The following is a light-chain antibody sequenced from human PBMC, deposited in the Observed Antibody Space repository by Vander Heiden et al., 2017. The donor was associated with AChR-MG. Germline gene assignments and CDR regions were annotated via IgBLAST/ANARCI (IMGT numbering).Light chain of an antibody. V-gene: IGLV3-1*01. CDR3: QAWDSSTGGDV. J-gene: IGLJ1*01. Sequence: SYELTQPPSVSVSPGQTASITCSGDKLGDKYACWYQQKPGQSPVLVIYQVSKRPSGIPERFSGSNSGNTATLTISGTQAMDEADYYCQAWDSSTGGDVFGTGTKVTVL. CDR2: QVS. CDR1: KLGDKY.